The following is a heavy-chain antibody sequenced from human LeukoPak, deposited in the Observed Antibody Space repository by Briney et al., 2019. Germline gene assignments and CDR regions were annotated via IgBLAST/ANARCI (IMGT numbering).Heavy chain of an antibody. J-gene: IGHJ4*02. CDR3: ARAQPDPTSYIAVAGPFDY. CDR1: GGSFSGYY. D-gene: IGHD6-19*01. V-gene: IGHV4-34*01. Sequence: SETLSLTCAVYGGSFSGYYWSWIRQPPGKGLEWIGEINHSGSTNYNPSLKSRVTISVDTSKNQFSLKLSSVTAADTAVYYCARAQPDPTSYIAVAGPFDYWGQGTLVTVSS. CDR2: INHSGST.